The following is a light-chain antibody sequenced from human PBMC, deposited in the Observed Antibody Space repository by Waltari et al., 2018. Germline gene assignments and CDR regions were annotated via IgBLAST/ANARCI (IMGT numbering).Light chain of an antibody. Sequence: IMLTQSPGTLSLSPGERATLSCRASQNISRYLAWYQQKPGQAPRLLIYGASTRATGIPDRFSGSGSGTDFSLTISGLEPEDSAVYYGQHHFRVPATFGQGTKVEIK. V-gene: IGKV3-20*01. CDR1: QNISRY. CDR3: QHHFRVPAT. CDR2: GAS. J-gene: IGKJ1*01.